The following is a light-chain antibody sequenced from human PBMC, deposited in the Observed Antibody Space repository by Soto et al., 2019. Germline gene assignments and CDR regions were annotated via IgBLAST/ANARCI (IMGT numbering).Light chain of an antibody. Sequence: DIQMTQSPSSLSASVGDRVTITCRASPSISSYLNWYQQKPGKAPKLLIYAASSLQSGVPSRFRGSGAGTDFTSTISSLQTEDFATYYCQQSYSTLGTFVQGTKVEIK. J-gene: IGKJ1*01. V-gene: IGKV1-39*01. CDR3: QQSYSTLGT. CDR2: AAS. CDR1: PSISSY.